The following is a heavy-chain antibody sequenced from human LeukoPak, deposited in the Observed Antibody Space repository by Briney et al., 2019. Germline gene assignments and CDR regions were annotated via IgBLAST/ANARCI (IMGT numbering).Heavy chain of an antibody. J-gene: IGHJ4*02. CDR1: GFTFSSYG. D-gene: IGHD4-23*01. Sequence: GGSLRLSCAASGFTFSSYGMHWVRQAPGKGLEWVAVISYDGSNKYYADSVKGRFTISRDNSKNTLYLQMNSLRAEDTAVYYCASPGGNSGRDYWGQGTLVTVSS. CDR2: ISYDGSNK. V-gene: IGHV3-30*03. CDR3: ASPGGNSGRDY.